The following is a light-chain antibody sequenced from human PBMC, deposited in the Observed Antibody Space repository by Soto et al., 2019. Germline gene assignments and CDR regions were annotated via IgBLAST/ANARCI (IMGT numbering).Light chain of an antibody. J-gene: IGKJ1*01. V-gene: IGKV1-5*03. CDR2: KAS. Sequence: DIQMTRSPSTLSASVGDRVTITCRASQTISTLLAWYQQRPGKAPNLLIYKASSLESGVPSRFSGSGSGTEFTLTISSLKPDDFATYFCQQYSTYPWTFGQGTKVEVK. CDR1: QTISTL. CDR3: QQYSTYPWT.